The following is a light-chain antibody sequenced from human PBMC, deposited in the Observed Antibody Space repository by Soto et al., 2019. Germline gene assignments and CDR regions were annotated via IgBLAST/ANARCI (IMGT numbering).Light chain of an antibody. CDR3: QQYISYPLT. CDR2: KAS. V-gene: IGKV1-5*03. Sequence: DIQMTQSPSTLSAFVGDRVTITCRASQSISSWLAWYQQKPGKAPNLLIYKASNLESAVPSRFSGSGSGTDFTLTINSLQPDDFATYYCQQYISYPLTFGGGSRVEIK. J-gene: IGKJ4*01. CDR1: QSISSW.